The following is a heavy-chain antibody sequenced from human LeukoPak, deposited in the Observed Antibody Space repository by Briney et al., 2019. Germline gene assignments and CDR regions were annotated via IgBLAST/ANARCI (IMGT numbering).Heavy chain of an antibody. CDR3: AKDLLGGYNSFDY. V-gene: IGHV3-30*02. CDR2: IRYDGSNK. J-gene: IGHJ4*02. Sequence: GGSLRLSCAASGFTFSSYGMHWVRQAPGKGLEWVTFIRYDGSNKYYADSVKGRFTISRDNSKNTLYLQMNSLRAEDTAVYYCAKDLLGGYNSFDYWGQGTLVTVSS. CDR1: GFTFSSYG. D-gene: IGHD5-24*01.